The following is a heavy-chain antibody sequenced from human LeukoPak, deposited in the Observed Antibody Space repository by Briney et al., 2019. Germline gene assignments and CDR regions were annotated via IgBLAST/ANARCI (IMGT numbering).Heavy chain of an antibody. D-gene: IGHD1-26*01. CDR3: ARWGKKAFDY. CDR2: IYTSGST. J-gene: IGHJ4*02. CDR1: GGSISSGSCY. Sequence: SETLSLTCTVSGGSISSGSCYWSWIRQPAGKGLEWIGRIYTSGSTNYNPSLKSRVTISVDTSKNQFSLKLSSVTAADTAVYYCARWGKKAFDYWGQGTLVTVSS. V-gene: IGHV4-61*02.